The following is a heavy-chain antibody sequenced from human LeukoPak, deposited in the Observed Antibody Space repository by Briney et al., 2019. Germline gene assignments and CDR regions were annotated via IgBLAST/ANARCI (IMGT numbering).Heavy chain of an antibody. D-gene: IGHD3-10*01. CDR3: ARSNAASLGGFNY. J-gene: IGHJ4*02. V-gene: IGHV5-51*01. Sequence: GESLKISCKGSGYTFTRFWIGWVRQMPGKGLEWMGIIYPGDSDTRYSPSFQGQVTFSADKSLSTAYLQWNSLKASDTAMYYCARSNAASLGGFNYWGQGTLVTVSS. CDR1: GYTFTRFW. CDR2: IYPGDSDT.